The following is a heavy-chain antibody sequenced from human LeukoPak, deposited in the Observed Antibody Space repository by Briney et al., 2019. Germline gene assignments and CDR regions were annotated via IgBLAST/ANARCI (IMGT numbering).Heavy chain of an antibody. CDR2: IGGSDDT. Sequence: GDSLRLSCVASGYTFSNYPMTWVRQFPGKGLQWVSTIGGSDDTYYADSVKGRFTISRDTSKNTLYLQMHSLGAEDTAVYYCARARVVDRRGYSDYWGQGTLVTASS. CDR1: GYTFSNYP. CDR3: ARARVVDRRGYSDY. V-gene: IGHV3-23*01. D-gene: IGHD2-15*01. J-gene: IGHJ4*02.